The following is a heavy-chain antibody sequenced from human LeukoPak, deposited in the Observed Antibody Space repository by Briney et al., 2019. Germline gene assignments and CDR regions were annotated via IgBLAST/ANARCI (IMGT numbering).Heavy chain of an antibody. CDR2: ISSSSSTI. J-gene: IGHJ5*02. Sequence: TGGSLRLSCAASGFTFSSYSMNWVRQAPGKWLEWVSYISSSSSTIYYADSVKGRFTISRDNAKNSLYLQMNSLRAEDTAAYYCARDLSWSGYSCGQGTLVTVSS. CDR3: ARDLSWSGYS. V-gene: IGHV3-48*01. D-gene: IGHD3-3*01. CDR1: GFTFSSYS.